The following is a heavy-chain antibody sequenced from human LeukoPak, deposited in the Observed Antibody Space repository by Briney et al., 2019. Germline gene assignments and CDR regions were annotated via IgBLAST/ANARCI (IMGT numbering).Heavy chain of an antibody. CDR3: VRDGVGSGYDLLDY. V-gene: IGHV3-7*01. D-gene: IGHD5-12*01. Sequence: GGSLRLTCTASGFTFSNYWMTWLRQAPGKGLEWVAHINQDGSAEHYMDSVRARFTISRDNAKHSLSLQMYSLRAEATAVYYSVRDGVGSGYDLLDYWGGGTLVTDCS. J-gene: IGHJ4*02. CDR2: INQDGSAE. CDR1: GFTFSNYW.